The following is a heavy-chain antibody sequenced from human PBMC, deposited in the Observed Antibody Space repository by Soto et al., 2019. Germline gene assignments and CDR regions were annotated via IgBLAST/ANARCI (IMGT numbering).Heavy chain of an antibody. V-gene: IGHV3-30-3*01. CDR3: ARSQLEPPRVGAFDI. J-gene: IGHJ3*02. Sequence: QVQLVESGGGVVQPGRSLRLSCAASGFTFSSYAMHWVRQAPGKGLEWVAVMSYDGSNKYYADSVKGRFTISRDNSKNTLYLQMNSLRAEDTAVYYCARSQLEPPRVGAFDIWGQGTMVTVSS. CDR2: MSYDGSNK. CDR1: GFTFSSYA. D-gene: IGHD1-1*01.